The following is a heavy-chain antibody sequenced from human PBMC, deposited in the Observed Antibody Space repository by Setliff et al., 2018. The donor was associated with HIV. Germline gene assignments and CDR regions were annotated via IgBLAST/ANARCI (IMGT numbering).Heavy chain of an antibody. D-gene: IGHD6-13*01. Sequence: PGGSLRLSCAASGFTFSRYWMSWVRQAPGKGLEWVANIKQDGSEKYYVDSVRGRFTISRDNSRNSLYLQMNSLRAEDTAVYYCARIKWAAAGPLFDLWGQGTQVTVSS. V-gene: IGHV3-7*01. CDR1: GFTFSRYW. CDR2: IKQDGSEK. CDR3: ARIKWAAAGPLFDL. J-gene: IGHJ4*02.